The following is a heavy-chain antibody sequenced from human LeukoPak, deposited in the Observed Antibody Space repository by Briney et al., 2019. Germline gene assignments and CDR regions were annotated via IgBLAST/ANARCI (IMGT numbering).Heavy chain of an antibody. J-gene: IGHJ3*02. CDR2: IYYSGST. CDR1: GGSISSSSYY. Sequence: SETLSLTCTVSGGSISSSSYYWGWIRQPPGKGLEWSGSIYYSGSTYYNPSLKSRVTISVDRSKNQFSLKLSSVTAADTAVYYCARSPGGIVATIGAFDIWGQGTMVTVSS. D-gene: IGHD5-12*01. V-gene: IGHV4-39*07. CDR3: ARSPGGIVATIGAFDI.